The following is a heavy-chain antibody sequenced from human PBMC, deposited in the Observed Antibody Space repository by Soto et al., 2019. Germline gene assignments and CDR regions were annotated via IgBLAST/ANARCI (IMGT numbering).Heavy chain of an antibody. J-gene: IGHJ4*02. V-gene: IGHV1-3*01. CDR2: INAGNGNT. CDR1: GYTFTSYA. D-gene: IGHD3-10*01. CDR3: ARGFTATMVRGVIIPFDY. Sequence: QVQLVQSGAEVKKPGASVKVSCKASGYTFTSYAMHWVRQAPGQRLEWMGWINAGNGNTKYSQKFQGRVTITRDTSASTAYMDLRSLRSEDTAVYYCARGFTATMVRGVIIPFDYWGQGTLVTVSS.